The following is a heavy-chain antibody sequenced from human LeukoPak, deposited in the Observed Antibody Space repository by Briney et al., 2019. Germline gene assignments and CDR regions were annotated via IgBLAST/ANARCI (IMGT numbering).Heavy chain of an antibody. CDR1: GGSFSFYY. CDR2: INHSGNS. D-gene: IGHD3-9*01. J-gene: IGHJ4*02. CDR3: ARGSRTYTGYTGWGPFHY. Sequence: PSETLSLTCAVYGGSFSFYYWSWIRQPPGRGLEWIGEINHSGNSNYNPSLKSRVTISVDTSNNQFSLKLTSVTAADTAVYYCARGSRTYTGYTGWGPFHYWGQGTLVTVSS. V-gene: IGHV4-34*01.